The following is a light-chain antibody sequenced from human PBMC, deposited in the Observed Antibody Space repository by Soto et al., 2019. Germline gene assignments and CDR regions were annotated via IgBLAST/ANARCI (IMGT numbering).Light chain of an antibody. V-gene: IGKV3-11*01. CDR2: ADS. Sequence: EVVMTQSPATLSVSPGERATLSCRASQSVSSNVAWYQQKPGQAPRLLIYADSNRATGIPARFSGSGSGTEFTLTISSLEPEDFAVYYCQQRSNWPTFGGGTKVDIK. J-gene: IGKJ4*01. CDR3: QQRSNWPT. CDR1: QSVSSN.